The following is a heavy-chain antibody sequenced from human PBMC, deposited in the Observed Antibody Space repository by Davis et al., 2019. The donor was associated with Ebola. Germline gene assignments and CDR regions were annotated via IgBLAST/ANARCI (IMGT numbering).Heavy chain of an antibody. J-gene: IGHJ4*02. D-gene: IGHD2-21*02. CDR2: IWYDGSNK. V-gene: IGHV3-33*01. CDR1: GFTFSSYG. CDR3: AREPKHIVVVTAIHPSIGPDY. Sequence: PGGSLRLSCAASGFTFSSYGMHWVRQAPGKGLEWVAVIWYDGSNKYYADSVKGRFTISRDNSKNTLYLQMNSLRAEDTAVYYCAREPKHIVVVTAIHPSIGPDYWGQGTLVTVSS.